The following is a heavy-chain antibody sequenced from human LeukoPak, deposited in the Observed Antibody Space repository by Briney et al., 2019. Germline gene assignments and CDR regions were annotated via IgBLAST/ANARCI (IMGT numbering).Heavy chain of an antibody. V-gene: IGHV4-4*07. D-gene: IGHD3-22*01. CDR3: ARGGDYFDSSRFYSFDY. J-gene: IGHJ4*02. CDR1: GDSISTYY. Sequence: PSETLSLTCTVAGDSISTYYWSWIRQPAGKGLEWIGRIYASGDRNYNPSLKSRVTMSVDTSHNQFFLNLDSLTAADTAVYYCARGGDYFDSSRFYSFDYWGQGILVTVSS. CDR2: IYASGDR.